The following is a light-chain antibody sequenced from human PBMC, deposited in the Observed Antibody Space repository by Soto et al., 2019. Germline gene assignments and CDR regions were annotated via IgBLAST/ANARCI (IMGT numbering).Light chain of an antibody. CDR1: QSVSTY. CDR3: QQRSNWPPTWT. J-gene: IGKJ1*01. CDR2: DAS. Sequence: EIVLTQSPATLSLSPGETATLSCRASQSVSTYLAWYQQKPGQAPRLLIYDASNRATGIPARFSGSGSGTDFTLTISSLEPEDFAVYYCQQRSNWPPTWTFGQGTKVEIK. V-gene: IGKV3-11*01.